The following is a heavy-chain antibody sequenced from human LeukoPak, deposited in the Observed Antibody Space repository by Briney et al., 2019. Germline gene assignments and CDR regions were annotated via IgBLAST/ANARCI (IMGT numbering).Heavy chain of an antibody. Sequence: GASVKVSCKASGYTFTSNYIHWVRQAPGQGLEWMGMIYPRDGSTSYAQKFQGRVTVTRDTSTSPVQMDLSGLRSEDTAVYYCARDQEGFDYWGQGTLVTVSS. CDR3: ARDQEGFDY. CDR1: GYTFTSNY. V-gene: IGHV1-46*01. J-gene: IGHJ4*02. CDR2: IYPRDGST.